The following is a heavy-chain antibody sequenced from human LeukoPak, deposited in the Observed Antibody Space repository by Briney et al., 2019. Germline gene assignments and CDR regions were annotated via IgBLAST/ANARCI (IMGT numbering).Heavy chain of an antibody. D-gene: IGHD2-2*02. CDR1: GGSISNYY. Sequence: SETLSLTCTVSGGSISNYYWTWIRQPPGKGLEWIGYVYSSGNTNYNPSLNSRVTISLDTSKNQFSLILRSLTAADTAVYYCARRYTASPGERFDYWGQGTLVTVSS. CDR3: ARRYTASPGERFDY. CDR2: VYSSGNT. V-gene: IGHV4-59*08. J-gene: IGHJ4*02.